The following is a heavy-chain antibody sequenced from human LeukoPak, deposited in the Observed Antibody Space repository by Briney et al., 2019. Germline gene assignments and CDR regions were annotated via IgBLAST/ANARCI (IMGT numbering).Heavy chain of an antibody. Sequence: SVKVSCKDSGGTFSSYSINWVRQAPRQGLEWMGGIIPLFNTPNYARKFQGRVSITADTSTNTTYMELSSLRVEDTAVYFCSRDARVGATLHYYYYYMDVWGTGTTVTVSS. CDR1: GGTFSSYS. J-gene: IGHJ6*03. CDR2: IIPLFNTP. D-gene: IGHD1-26*01. V-gene: IGHV1-69*06. CDR3: SRDARVGATLHYYYYYMDV.